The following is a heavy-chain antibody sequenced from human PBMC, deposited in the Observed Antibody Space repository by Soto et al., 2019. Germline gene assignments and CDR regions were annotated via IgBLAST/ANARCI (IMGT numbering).Heavy chain of an antibody. J-gene: IGHJ3*02. CDR1: GFTFDDYA. CDR3: AKDNHDDAFDI. CDR2: ISWNSGSI. V-gene: IGHV3-9*01. Sequence: EVQLVESGGGLVQPGRSLRLSCAASGFTFDDYAMHWVRQAPGKGLEWVSGISWNSGSIGYADSVKGRFTISRDNAKNSLYLQMNSLRAEDTAMYYCAKDNHDDAFDIWGQGTMVTVSS.